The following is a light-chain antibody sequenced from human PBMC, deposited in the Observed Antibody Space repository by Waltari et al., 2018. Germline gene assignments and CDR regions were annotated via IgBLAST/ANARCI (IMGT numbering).Light chain of an antibody. CDR3: AAWDDYLNAWV. Sequence: QSVLTQPPSASGTPGQRVTISCSGSISNIGSNTVNWYQQLPGTAPNLLTFTNDQRPSGVPDRFSGSKSGTSASLAISGLQSDDEADYYCAAWDDYLNAWVFGGGTKLTVL. V-gene: IGLV1-44*01. CDR1: ISNIGSNT. CDR2: TND. J-gene: IGLJ3*02.